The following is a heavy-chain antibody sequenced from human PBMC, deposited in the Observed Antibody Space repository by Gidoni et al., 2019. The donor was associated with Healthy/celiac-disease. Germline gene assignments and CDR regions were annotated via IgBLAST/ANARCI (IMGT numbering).Heavy chain of an antibody. D-gene: IGHD3-10*01. CDR3: AAPFGDYYYYYGMDV. CDR2: IVVGSGNT. Sequence: QMQLVQSGPEGKKPGTSVKVSCKASGFTFTSPAVQWVRQARGQRLEWIGWIVVGSGNTNYAQKFQERVTITRDMSTSTAYMELSSLRSEDTAVYYCAAPFGDYYYYYGMDVWGQGTTVTVSS. CDR1: GFTFTSPA. J-gene: IGHJ6*02. V-gene: IGHV1-58*01.